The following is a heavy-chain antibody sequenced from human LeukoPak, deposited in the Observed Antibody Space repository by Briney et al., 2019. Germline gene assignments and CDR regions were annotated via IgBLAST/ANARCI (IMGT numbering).Heavy chain of an antibody. V-gene: IGHV4-34*01. CDR2: INHSGST. Sequence: SETLSLTCDVSGGSLSGSYWSWIRQSPEKGLEWIGEINHSGSTNYNPSLKSRVTISVDTSKNQFSLKLSSVTAADTAVYYCAAGYSSSWSYYYGMDVWGQGTTVTVSS. D-gene: IGHD6-13*01. J-gene: IGHJ6*02. CDR1: GGSLSGSY. CDR3: AAGYSSSWSYYYGMDV.